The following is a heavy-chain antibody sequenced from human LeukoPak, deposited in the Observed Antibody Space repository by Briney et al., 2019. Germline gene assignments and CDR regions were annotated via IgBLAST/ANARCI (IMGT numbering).Heavy chain of an antibody. D-gene: IGHD2-2*01. CDR2: INHSGST. CDR3: ARRTTSGSTRRYFDL. Sequence: SETLSLTCTVSDYSISSGYYWGWIRQPPGKGLEWIGEINHSGSTNYNPSLKSRVTISVDTSKNQFSLKLSSVTAADTAVYYCARRTTSGSTRRYFDLWGRGTLVTVSS. J-gene: IGHJ2*01. V-gene: IGHV4-38-2*02. CDR1: DYSISSGYY.